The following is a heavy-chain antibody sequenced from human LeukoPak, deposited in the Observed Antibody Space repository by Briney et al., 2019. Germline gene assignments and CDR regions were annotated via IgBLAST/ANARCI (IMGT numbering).Heavy chain of an antibody. J-gene: IGHJ3*02. D-gene: IGHD3-9*01. CDR1: GGSISSYY. CDR2: IYYSGST. V-gene: IGHV4-59*01. Sequence: PSETLSLTCTVSGGSISSYYWSWIRQPLGKGLEWIGYIYYSGSTNYNPSLKSRVTISVDTSKNQFSLKLSSVTAADTAVYYCARGGTSGYFVYDAFDIWGQGTMVTVSS. CDR3: ARGGTSGYFVYDAFDI.